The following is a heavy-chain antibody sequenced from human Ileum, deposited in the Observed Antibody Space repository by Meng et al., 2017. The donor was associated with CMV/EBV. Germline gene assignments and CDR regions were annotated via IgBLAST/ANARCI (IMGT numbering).Heavy chain of an antibody. J-gene: IGHJ4*02. V-gene: IGHV3-7*01. CDR2: IKQDGSKK. CDR1: GFTFSTYA. Sequence: GGSLRLSCAASGFTFSTYAMYWVRQAPGKGLEWVADIKQDGSKKYYAASVKGRFTISRDNAKRSLYLQMNSLRVEDTSVYYCASLWEGGYWGQGTLVTVSS. D-gene: IGHD1-26*01. CDR3: ASLWEGGY.